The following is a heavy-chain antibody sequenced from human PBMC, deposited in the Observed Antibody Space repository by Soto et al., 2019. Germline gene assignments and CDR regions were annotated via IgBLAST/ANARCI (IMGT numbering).Heavy chain of an antibody. Sequence: PGGSLRLSCVASGFTFNKYALAWGRQAPGKGLEWVSAISGSGASTYDADSVKGRFTISRDNAKTSLYLQMNSLRAEDTAVYYCAREGINNYNEYYFDSWGQGTVVTVSS. CDR2: ISGSGAST. V-gene: IGHV3-23*01. CDR1: GFTFNKYA. J-gene: IGHJ4*02. CDR3: AREGINNYNEYYFDS. D-gene: IGHD4-4*01.